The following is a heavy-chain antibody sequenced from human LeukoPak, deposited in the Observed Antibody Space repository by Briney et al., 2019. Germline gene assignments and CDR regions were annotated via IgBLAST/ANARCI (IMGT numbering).Heavy chain of an antibody. CDR2: IWYDGSNK. Sequence: PGGSLRLSCAASGFTFSSYGMHWVRQAPGKGLEWVAVIWYDGSNKYYADSVKGRFTISRDNSKNTLYLQMNSLRAEDTAVYYCAREGFSGYDPGWYFDYWGQGTLVTVSS. V-gene: IGHV3-33*01. D-gene: IGHD5-12*01. CDR1: GFTFSSYG. J-gene: IGHJ4*02. CDR3: AREGFSGYDPGWYFDY.